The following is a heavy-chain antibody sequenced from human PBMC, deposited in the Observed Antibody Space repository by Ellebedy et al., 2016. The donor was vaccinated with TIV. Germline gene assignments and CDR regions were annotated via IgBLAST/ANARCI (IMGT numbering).Heavy chain of an antibody. CDR2: INPSGGST. D-gene: IGHD4-23*01. CDR1: GGTFSSYA. Sequence: AASVKVSCKASGGTFSSYAISWVRQAPGQGLEWMGIINPSGGSTSYAQKLQGRVTMTRDTSISTAYMELSRLRSDDTAVYYCARDRGYGGMFDYWGQGTLVTVSS. V-gene: IGHV1-46*04. CDR3: ARDRGYGGMFDY. J-gene: IGHJ4*02.